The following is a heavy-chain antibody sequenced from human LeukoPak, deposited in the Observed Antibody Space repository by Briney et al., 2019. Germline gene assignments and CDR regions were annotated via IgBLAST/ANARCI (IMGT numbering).Heavy chain of an antibody. D-gene: IGHD3-22*01. CDR1: GGSFSGYY. Sequence: SETLSLTCAVYGGSFSGYYWSWIRQPPGKGLEWIGEINLSGSTNYNPSLKSRVTISVDTSKNQFSLKLSSVTAADTAVYYCARELYSSGYHDAFDIWGQGTMVTVSS. J-gene: IGHJ3*02. V-gene: IGHV4-34*01. CDR2: INLSGST. CDR3: ARELYSSGYHDAFDI.